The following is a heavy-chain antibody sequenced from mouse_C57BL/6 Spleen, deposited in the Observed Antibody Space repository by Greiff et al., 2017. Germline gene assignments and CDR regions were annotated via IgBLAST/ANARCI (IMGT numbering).Heavy chain of an antibody. CDR2: IDPEDGET. D-gene: IGHD2-5*01. V-gene: IGHV14-2*01. Sequence: VQLQQSGAELVKPGASVKLSCTASGFNIKDYYMHWVKQRTEQGLEWIGRIDPEDGETKSAPKFQGKATITADTSSNTAYLQLSSLTSEDTAVYYCARPYDSNAWFAYWGQGTLVTVSA. J-gene: IGHJ3*01. CDR3: ARPYDSNAWFAY. CDR1: GFNIKDYY.